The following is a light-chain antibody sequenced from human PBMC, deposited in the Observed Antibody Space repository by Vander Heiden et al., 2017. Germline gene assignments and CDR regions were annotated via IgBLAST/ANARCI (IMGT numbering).Light chain of an antibody. Sequence: EIVLTQSPATLSLSPGERATLSCRASQSVSSYLAWYQQKPGQDPRLLIYDASNRATGIPARFSGSGSGTDFTLTISSLEPEDVAVYYCQQRSNWPVTFGQGTKLEIK. J-gene: IGKJ2*01. CDR3: QQRSNWPVT. CDR2: DAS. CDR1: QSVSSY. V-gene: IGKV3-11*01.